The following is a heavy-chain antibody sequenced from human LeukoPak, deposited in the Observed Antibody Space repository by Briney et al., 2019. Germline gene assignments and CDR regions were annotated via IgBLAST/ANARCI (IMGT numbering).Heavy chain of an antibody. D-gene: IGHD3-16*01. V-gene: IGHV3-30*18. J-gene: IGHJ5*02. CDR2: ISYDGSNK. CDR1: GFTFSNYW. Sequence: GGSLRLSCAASGFTFSNYWMSWVRQAPGKGLEWVAVISYDGSNKYYADSVKGRFTISRDNSKNTLYLQMNSLRAEDTAVYYCAKDWGSSRPYNWFDPWGQGTLVTVSS. CDR3: AKDWGSSRPYNWFDP.